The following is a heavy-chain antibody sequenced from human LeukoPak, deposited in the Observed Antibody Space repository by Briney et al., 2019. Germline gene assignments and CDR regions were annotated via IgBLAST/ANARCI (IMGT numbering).Heavy chain of an antibody. Sequence: GGSLRLSCAASGFTFSSYGMHWVRQAPGKGLEWVAVIWYDGSNKYYADSVKGRFTISRDNSKNTLYLQMNSLRAEDTAVYYCARDYIVATTHFDYWGQGTLVAVSS. CDR3: ARDYIVATTHFDY. J-gene: IGHJ4*02. CDR1: GFTFSSYG. D-gene: IGHD5-12*01. V-gene: IGHV3-33*01. CDR2: IWYDGSNK.